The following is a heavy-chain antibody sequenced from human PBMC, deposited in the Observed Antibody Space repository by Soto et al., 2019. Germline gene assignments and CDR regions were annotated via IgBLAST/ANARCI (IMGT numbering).Heavy chain of an antibody. CDR3: GGEWPGENAFDI. Sequence: QLQLQDSGPGLVKPSETLSLTCTVSGGSISSSIYDWGWIRQPPGKGLEWIGSLYYSENTYYNPSLKIRVTIFVDTSKNQFSLKLSSVTAADTAVYFCGGEWPGENAFDIWGQGTMVTVSS. V-gene: IGHV4-39*01. CDR1: GGSISSSIYD. CDR2: LYYSENT. D-gene: IGHD3-16*01. J-gene: IGHJ3*02.